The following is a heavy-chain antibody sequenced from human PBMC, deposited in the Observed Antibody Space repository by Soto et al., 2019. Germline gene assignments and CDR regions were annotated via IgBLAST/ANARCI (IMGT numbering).Heavy chain of an antibody. CDR1: GGSISSGGYY. CDR3: ARARLGEGTTYYYDSSGYPYFDY. D-gene: IGHD3-22*01. J-gene: IGHJ4*02. CDR2: IYYSGST. Sequence: TSETLSLTCTVSGGSISSGGYYWSWIRQHPGKGLEWIGYIYYSGSTYYNPSLKSRVTISVDTSKNQFSLKLSSVTAADTAVYYCARARLGEGTTYYYDSSGYPYFDYWGQGTLVTVSS. V-gene: IGHV4-31*03.